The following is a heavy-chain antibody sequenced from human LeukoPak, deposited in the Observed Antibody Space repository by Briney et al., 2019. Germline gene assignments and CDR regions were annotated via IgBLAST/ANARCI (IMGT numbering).Heavy chain of an antibody. D-gene: IGHD3-10*01. CDR3: AKGGVTRDYCFDY. CDR1: RGSTSTYF. J-gene: IGHJ4*02. CDR2: MQYGGCT. Sequence: PSEPPSLTSTFSRGSTSTYFWGLSRPPPEGGLGRVEGMQYGGCTADNPSLRSRVTITAATSRNQFSLRLSSVTAADTGVYYSAKGGVTRDYCFDYWGQGTLVTVSS. V-gene: IGHV4-59*01.